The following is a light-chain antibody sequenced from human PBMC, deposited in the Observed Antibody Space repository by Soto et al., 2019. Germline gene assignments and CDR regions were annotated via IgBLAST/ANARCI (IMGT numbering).Light chain of an antibody. CDR3: GARDDRLTAYV. CDR1: SSNVGHNS. J-gene: IGLJ1*01. V-gene: IGLV1-51*01. Sequence: QSVLTQPPSVSAAPGQEVTISCSGSSSNVGHNSVSWYQHLPGTAPKLLIYDNNKRPSGIPARFSGSKSGTSATLGITGLQTGDEADYYCGARDDRLTAYVFGSGTKVTVL. CDR2: DNN.